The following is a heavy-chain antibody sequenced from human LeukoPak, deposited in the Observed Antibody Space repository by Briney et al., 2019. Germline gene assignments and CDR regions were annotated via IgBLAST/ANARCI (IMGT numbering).Heavy chain of an antibody. CDR2: IKQDGSEK. CDR3: AREQGRGSTWYPEYFQP. D-gene: IGHD6-13*01. J-gene: IGHJ1*01. Sequence: PGGSLRLSCAASGFTFSSYWMSWVRQAPGKGLEWVANIKQDGSEKYYVDSVRGRFAISRDNAKNSLYLQMSSLRDEDTAVYYCAREQGRGSTWYPEYFQPWGQGTLVIVSS. V-gene: IGHV3-7*01. CDR1: GFTFSSYW.